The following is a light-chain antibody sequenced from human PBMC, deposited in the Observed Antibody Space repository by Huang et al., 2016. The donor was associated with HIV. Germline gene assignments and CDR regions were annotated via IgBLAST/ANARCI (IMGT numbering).Light chain of an antibody. V-gene: IGKV3-11*01. Sequence: EIVLTQSPATLSLSPGERATLPCRASQSVSSYLAWYQQKPGQAPRLLIYDASNRATGIPARFSGSGSGTDYTLTISRLEPEDFAVYYCQQRSNWSFGGGTKVEIK. J-gene: IGKJ4*01. CDR2: DAS. CDR3: QQRSNWS. CDR1: QSVSSY.